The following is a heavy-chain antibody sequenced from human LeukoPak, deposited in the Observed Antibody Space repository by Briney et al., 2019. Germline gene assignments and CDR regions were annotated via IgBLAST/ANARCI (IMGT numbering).Heavy chain of an antibody. V-gene: IGHV1-24*01. CDR2: FDPEDGET. CDR3: ARIRDGYNDAYDI. CDR1: GYTLTELS. Sequence: GASVKVSCKVSGYTLTELSMHWVRQAPGKGLEWMGGFDPEDGETIYAQKFQGRVTMTSDTSARTVYMELSSLRSEDTAIYYCARIRDGYNDAYDIWGQGTVVTVPS. D-gene: IGHD5-24*01. J-gene: IGHJ3*02.